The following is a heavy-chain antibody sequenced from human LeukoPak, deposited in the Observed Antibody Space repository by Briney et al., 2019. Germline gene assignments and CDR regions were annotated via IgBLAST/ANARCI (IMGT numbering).Heavy chain of an antibody. Sequence: GESLKISCKGSGCSFTSYWIGWVRQMPGKGLEWMGIIYPGDSGTRYSPSFQGQVTISADKSISTAYLQWSSLKASDTAMYYCARSPYSYGPYNWFDPWGQGTLVTVSS. V-gene: IGHV5-51*01. CDR1: GCSFTSYW. CDR3: ARSPYSYGPYNWFDP. D-gene: IGHD5-18*01. CDR2: IYPGDSGT. J-gene: IGHJ5*02.